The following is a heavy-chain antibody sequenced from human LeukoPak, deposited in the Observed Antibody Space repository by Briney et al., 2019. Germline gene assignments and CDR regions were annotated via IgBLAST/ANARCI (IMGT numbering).Heavy chain of an antibody. CDR3: ARVASGYGVFDI. Sequence: SETLSLTCTVSGSAVSSGSYYWSWIRQPPGKGLEWIGYIYYSGSTNYNPSLKSRVTISVDTSKDQFSLKLSSVTAADTAVFYCARVASGYGVFDIWGQGTMVTVSS. J-gene: IGHJ3*02. CDR1: GSAVSSGSYY. V-gene: IGHV4-61*01. D-gene: IGHD3-3*01. CDR2: IYYSGST.